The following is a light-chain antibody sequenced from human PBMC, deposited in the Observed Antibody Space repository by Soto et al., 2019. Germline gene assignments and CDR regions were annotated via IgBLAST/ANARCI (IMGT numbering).Light chain of an antibody. CDR2: AAS. CDR3: QQLNDYPLS. J-gene: IGKJ4*01. CDR1: QVISSY. Sequence: IQLTHSPSSLSASVGDRVTITCRASQVISSYLAWYQQKPEKAPKLLIYAASTLQSGVPSRFSGSASGTDFTLTISSLQPEDFAVYYCQQLNDYPLSFGGGTKVEIK. V-gene: IGKV1-9*01.